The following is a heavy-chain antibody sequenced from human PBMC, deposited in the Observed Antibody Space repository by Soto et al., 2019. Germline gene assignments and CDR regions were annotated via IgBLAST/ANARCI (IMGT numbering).Heavy chain of an antibody. CDR2: ISYDGSIK. J-gene: IGHJ4*02. Sequence: PGGSLRLSCAASGFTFSSNGMHWVRQAPGKGLEWVAVISYDGSIKYYADSMEGRFTISRDNSKNTLYLQMNSLRTEDTAMYYCAKDRRWIYDTTIYYHYFDYWGQGTLVTVSS. D-gene: IGHD3-22*01. CDR1: GFTFSSNG. V-gene: IGHV3-30*18. CDR3: AKDRRWIYDTTIYYHYFDY.